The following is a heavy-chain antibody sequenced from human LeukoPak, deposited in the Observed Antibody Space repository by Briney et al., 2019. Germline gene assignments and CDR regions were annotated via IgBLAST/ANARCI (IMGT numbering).Heavy chain of an antibody. Sequence: PGGSLRLSCAASGFTFSSYAMGWVRQAPGKGLEWVSAISGSGGSTYYADSVKGRFTISRDNSKNTLYLQMNSLRAEDTAVYYCAKVLGYNWNYPWDYWGQGTLVTVSS. CDR3: AKVLGYNWNYPWDY. CDR1: GFTFSSYA. V-gene: IGHV3-23*01. J-gene: IGHJ4*02. D-gene: IGHD1-7*01. CDR2: ISGSGGST.